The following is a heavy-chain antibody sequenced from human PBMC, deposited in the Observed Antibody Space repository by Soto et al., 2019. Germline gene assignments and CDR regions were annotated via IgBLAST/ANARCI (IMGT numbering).Heavy chain of an antibody. CDR2: IIPIPGTA. V-gene: IGHV1-69*01. J-gene: IGHJ6*02. Sequence: QVQLVQSGAEVKKPGSSAKVSCKASGGTFSSYAISWVRQAPGQGLEWMGGIIPIPGTANYAQKFQGRVTSTADESTSTAYMELSSLRSEDTAVYYCARSQGSSTSLEIYYYYYYGMDVRGQGTTVTVSS. CDR3: ARSQGSSTSLEIYYYYYYGMDV. D-gene: IGHD2-2*01. CDR1: GGTFSSYA.